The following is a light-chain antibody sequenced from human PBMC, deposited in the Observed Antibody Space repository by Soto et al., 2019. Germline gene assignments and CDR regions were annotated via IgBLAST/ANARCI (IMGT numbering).Light chain of an antibody. CDR3: QQRTNWPLT. CDR2: DAS. Sequence: EIVLTQSPVTLSLSPGERATLSCRASQSVTTFLAWYQQKPGQAPRLFIYDASKRATGIPARFSGSGSGTDFTLTISSLEPEDFAVYYCQQRTNWPLTFGGGTKVEIK. CDR1: QSVTTF. V-gene: IGKV3-11*01. J-gene: IGKJ4*01.